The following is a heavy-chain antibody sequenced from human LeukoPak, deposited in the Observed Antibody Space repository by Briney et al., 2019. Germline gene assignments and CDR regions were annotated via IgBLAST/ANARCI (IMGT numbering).Heavy chain of an antibody. CDR2: MYYTRTT. CDR1: GGSLTSSSYH. Sequence: PSETLSLTCAVSGGSLTSSSYHWGWIRQPPGKGLEWIGSMYYTRTTYYKPSLKSRVTISGDTSRKQFSLKLISVTAADTAVYYCARGSYISSSWYYFDYWGQGTLVTVSS. J-gene: IGHJ4*02. D-gene: IGHD6-13*01. V-gene: IGHV4-39*01. CDR3: ARGSYISSSWYYFDY.